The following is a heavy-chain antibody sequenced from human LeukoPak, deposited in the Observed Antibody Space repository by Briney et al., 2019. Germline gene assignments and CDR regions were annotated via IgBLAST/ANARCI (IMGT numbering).Heavy chain of an antibody. CDR1: GYTFTSYD. Sequence: ASVKVSCKASGYTFTSYDINWVRQATGQGLERMGWMSPDSGNTGYAQKFQGRGTMTRNTSISTAYMELGSLKSEDTAVYYRARAPARRSGSQQGYYYYMDGWGKGTTVTVSS. CDR2: MSPDSGNT. CDR3: ARAPARRSGSQQGYYYYMDG. J-gene: IGHJ6*03. D-gene: IGHD3-10*01. V-gene: IGHV1-8*01.